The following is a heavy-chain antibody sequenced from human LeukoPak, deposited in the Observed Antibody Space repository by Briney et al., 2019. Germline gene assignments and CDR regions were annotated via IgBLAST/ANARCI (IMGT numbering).Heavy chain of an antibody. V-gene: IGHV3-30-3*01. CDR1: GFTFTAYL. J-gene: IGHJ4*02. Sequence: PGGSLRLSCAASGFTFTAYLIHWVRQAPGKGLGWVAVMSSDGNAIFYADSVKGRFTISRDNSKNTLYLQMNSLRAEDTAVYYCVRESEYYFDHSASFDYWGQGTLVTVSS. D-gene: IGHD3-22*01. CDR3: VRESEYYFDHSASFDY. CDR2: MSSDGNAI.